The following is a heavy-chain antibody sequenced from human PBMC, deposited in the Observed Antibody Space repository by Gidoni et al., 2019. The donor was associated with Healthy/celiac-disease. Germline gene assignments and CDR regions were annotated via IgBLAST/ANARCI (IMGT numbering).Heavy chain of an antibody. CDR2: ISSSGSTI. Sequence: QAQLVESGGGLVKPGGSLRLYWSVSGFTFSDYYMSWIRQAPGKGLEWVSYISSSGSTIYYADSVKGRFTISRDDAKNSLYLQMNSLRAEDTAVYYCARDFAYCTNGVCLNWFDPWGQGTLVTVSS. D-gene: IGHD2-8*01. J-gene: IGHJ5*02. CDR3: ARDFAYCTNGVCLNWFDP. CDR1: GFTFSDYY. V-gene: IGHV3-11*01.